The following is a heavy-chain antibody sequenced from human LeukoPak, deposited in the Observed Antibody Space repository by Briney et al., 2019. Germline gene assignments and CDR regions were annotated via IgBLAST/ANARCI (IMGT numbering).Heavy chain of an antibody. CDR3: AKGPSISAVGYFDY. CDR2: MSGSGNIT. D-gene: IGHD6-13*01. Sequence: GGSLRLSCAASGSTFSSYAMSWVRQAPGKGLEWVSIMSGSGNITYYADSVKGRFTISRDNSKNTLYLQMNSLRAEDTAVYYCAKGPSISAVGYFDYWGQGTLVTVSS. V-gene: IGHV3-23*01. J-gene: IGHJ4*02. CDR1: GSTFSSYA.